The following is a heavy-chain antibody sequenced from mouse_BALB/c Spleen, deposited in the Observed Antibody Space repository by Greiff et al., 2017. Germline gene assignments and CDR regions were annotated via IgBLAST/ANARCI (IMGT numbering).Heavy chain of an antibody. CDR2: INPYNGDT. V-gene: IGHV1-37*01. J-gene: IGHJ2*01. CDR1: GYSFTGYF. D-gene: IGHD1-2*01. Sequence: EVQGVESGPELVKPGASVKISCKASGYSFTGYFMNWVKQSHGKSLEWIGRINPYNGDTFYNQKFKGKATLTVDKSSSTAHMELLSLTSEDSAVYYCARPSTAGGEYFDYWGQGTTLTVSS. CDR3: ARPSTAGGEYFDY.